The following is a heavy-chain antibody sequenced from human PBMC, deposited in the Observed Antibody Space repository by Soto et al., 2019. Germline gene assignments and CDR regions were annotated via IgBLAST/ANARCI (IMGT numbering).Heavy chain of an antibody. CDR3: ARHHYGAGSTYFDY. D-gene: IGHD3-10*01. CDR1: GGSISSYY. J-gene: IGHJ4*02. CDR2: IYYSGST. V-gene: IGHV4-59*08. Sequence: QVQLQESGPGLVKPSETLSLTCTVSGGSISSYYWSWIRQPPGKGLEWIGYIYYSGSTNYNPSLNSQVPIPVDTPKIQFSLKLNSMTAADTAVYYCARHHYGAGSTYFDYWGQGTLVTVPS.